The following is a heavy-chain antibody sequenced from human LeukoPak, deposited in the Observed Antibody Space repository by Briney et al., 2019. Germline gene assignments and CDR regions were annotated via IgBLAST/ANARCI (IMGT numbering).Heavy chain of an antibody. V-gene: IGHV4-59*12. CDR2: IYYSGST. Sequence: SETLSLTCTVSGASISSYYWSWIRQPPGKGLEWIGYIYYSGSTNYNPSLKSRVTISVDTSKNQFSLKLSSVTAADTAVYYCARDHRQYYDFWSGYYSGYNWFDPWGQGTLVTVSS. CDR3: ARDHRQYYDFWSGYYSGYNWFDP. D-gene: IGHD3-3*01. J-gene: IGHJ5*02. CDR1: GASISSYY.